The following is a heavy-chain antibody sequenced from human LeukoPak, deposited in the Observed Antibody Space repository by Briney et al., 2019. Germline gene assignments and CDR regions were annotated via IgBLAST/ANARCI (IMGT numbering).Heavy chain of an antibody. J-gene: IGHJ5*02. D-gene: IGHD2-2*01. CDR3: ARVLGVGYCSSTSCYGMTDNWFDP. CDR2: IYTSGST. CDR1: GGSISSYY. V-gene: IGHV4-4*07. Sequence: PSETLSLTCTVPGGSISSYYWTWIRQPAGKGLEWIGHIYTSGSTNYNPSLKSRVTMSVDTSKNQFSLKLNSVTAADTAVYYCARVLGVGYCSSTSCYGMTDNWFDPWGQGTLVTVSS.